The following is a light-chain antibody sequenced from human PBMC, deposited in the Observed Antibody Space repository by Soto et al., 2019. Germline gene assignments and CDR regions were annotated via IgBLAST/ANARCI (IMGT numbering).Light chain of an antibody. CDR2: AAS. CDR1: QSISSY. V-gene: IGKV1-39*01. CDR3: QQSYSTLWT. J-gene: IGKJ1*01. Sequence: DIQMTQSPSSLSASVGDRVTITCRASQSISSYLNWYQQKPGKAPKLLIYAASSLQSGVPSRFSGSRSGTDFTLTISSLQPEDFATYYCQQSYSTLWTFGQGTKV.